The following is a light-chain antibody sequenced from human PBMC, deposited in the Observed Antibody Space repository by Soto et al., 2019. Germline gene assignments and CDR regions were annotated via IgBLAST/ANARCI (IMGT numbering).Light chain of an antibody. J-gene: IGLJ1*01. Sequence: QSALTQPASVSGSPGQSITISCTGASSDLGSYDLVSWYQQHPGKAPKTIIYEVTKRPSGVSKRFSGSKSGNMASLTISGLQPEDEADYYCCSYVGNDFFYVFGTGTKVTVL. CDR2: EVT. V-gene: IGLV2-23*02. CDR1: SSDLGSYDL. CDR3: CSYVGNDFFYV.